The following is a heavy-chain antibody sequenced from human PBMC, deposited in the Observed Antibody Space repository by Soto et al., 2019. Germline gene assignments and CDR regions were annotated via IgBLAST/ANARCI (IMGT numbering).Heavy chain of an antibody. CDR3: ARNVPVTPLGY. D-gene: IGHD4-17*01. J-gene: IGHJ4*02. Sequence: EVQLVESGGDLVQPGGSLRLSCAASGVTVSNNFMSWVRQAPGKGLEWVSIIYSGGGTHYADSVKGRFTISRDNYKNTVYLQMNSLRVEDTAVYYCARNVPVTPLGYWGLGTLVTVSS. V-gene: IGHV3-66*01. CDR1: GVTVSNNF. CDR2: IYSGGGT.